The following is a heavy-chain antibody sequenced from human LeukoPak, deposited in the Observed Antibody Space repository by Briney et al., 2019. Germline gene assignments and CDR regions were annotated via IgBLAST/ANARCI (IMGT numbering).Heavy chain of an antibody. D-gene: IGHD2-15*01. V-gene: IGHV4-39*07. CDR1: GGSISRTTYY. CDR2: IYYSGST. CDR3: TRGCLGVSDCWFDP. Sequence: PSETLSLTCTVSGGSISRTTYYWAWIRQPPGKGLEWIGSIYYSGSTYYNPSLKSRVTISVDTSKNQFSLKRTSVTAADTAVYYCTRGCLGVSDCWFDPWGQGTLVTVSS. J-gene: IGHJ5*02.